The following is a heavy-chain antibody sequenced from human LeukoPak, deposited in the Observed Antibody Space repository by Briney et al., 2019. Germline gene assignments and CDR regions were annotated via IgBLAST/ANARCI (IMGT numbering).Heavy chain of an antibody. D-gene: IGHD1-1*01. CDR2: IRSKAYGETA. Sequence: PGGSLRLSCAASGFTLSSYWMSWVRQAPGKGLEWVGFIRSKAYGETADYAASVKGRFTISRDDSKAIAYLQMNSLKTEDTAVYPCTRDRGAYNLYDYWGQGTLVTVSS. V-gene: IGHV3-49*04. CDR3: TRDRGAYNLYDY. J-gene: IGHJ4*02. CDR1: GFTLSSYW.